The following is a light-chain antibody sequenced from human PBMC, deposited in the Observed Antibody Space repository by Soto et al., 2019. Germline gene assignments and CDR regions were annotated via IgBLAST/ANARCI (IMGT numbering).Light chain of an antibody. J-gene: IGKJ5*01. Sequence: IVLTQSPATLSLSPGERATLSCRASQSVSTYLAWYQQKSGQAPRLLIYDASNRATGIPARFSGSGSGTDFTLTISSLEPEDFAVYYCQQRNNWPPEITFGQGTRLEIK. CDR3: QQRNNWPPEIT. V-gene: IGKV3-11*01. CDR2: DAS. CDR1: QSVSTY.